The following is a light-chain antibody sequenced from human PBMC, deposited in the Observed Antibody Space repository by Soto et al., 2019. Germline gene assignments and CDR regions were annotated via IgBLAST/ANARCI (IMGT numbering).Light chain of an antibody. V-gene: IGKV3-20*01. CDR2: HTS. CDR1: QSVSSD. Sequence: VMTQSPGTLSVSPGERVTLSCSASQSVSSDLAWYQQKPGQAPRLLIYHTSKRANGIPDRFSGSGSGRDFTLTIRGLEPEDFAVYYCQQYGSSHLISFGQGTRLEIK. CDR3: QQYGSSHLIS. J-gene: IGKJ5*01.